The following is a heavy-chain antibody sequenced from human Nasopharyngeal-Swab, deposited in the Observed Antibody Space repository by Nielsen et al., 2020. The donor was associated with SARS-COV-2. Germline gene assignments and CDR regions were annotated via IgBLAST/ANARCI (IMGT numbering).Heavy chain of an antibody. CDR3: ARDLGDYGDYALDP. Sequence: SETLSLTCTVSGYSISSGYYWGWIRQPPGKGLEWIGRIYHSGSTYYNPSLKSRVTISVDTSKNQFSLKLSSVTAADTAVYYCARDLGDYGDYALDPWGQGTLVTVSS. CDR2: IYHSGST. CDR1: GYSISSGYY. V-gene: IGHV4-38-2*02. J-gene: IGHJ5*02. D-gene: IGHD4-17*01.